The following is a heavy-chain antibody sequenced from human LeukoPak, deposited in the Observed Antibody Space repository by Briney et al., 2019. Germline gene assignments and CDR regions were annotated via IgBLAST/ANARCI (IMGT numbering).Heavy chain of an antibody. CDR3: ARADYDFWSGYFVAFDY. D-gene: IGHD3-3*01. CDR1: GFTFSSYS. J-gene: IGHJ4*02. Sequence: GGSLRLSCAASGFTFSSYSMNWVRQAPGKGLEWVANIKQDGSEKDYVDSVKGRFTISRDNAKNSLYLQMNSLRAEDTAVYYCARADYDFWSGYFVAFDYWGQGTLATVSS. CDR2: IKQDGSEK. V-gene: IGHV3-7*04.